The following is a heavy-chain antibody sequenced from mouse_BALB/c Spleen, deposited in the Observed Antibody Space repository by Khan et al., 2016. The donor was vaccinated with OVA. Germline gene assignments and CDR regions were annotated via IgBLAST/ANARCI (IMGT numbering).Heavy chain of an antibody. CDR2: ISYSGRT. D-gene: IGHD1-1*01. Sequence: EVQLVESGPGLVKPSQSLSLTCTVTGYSITSDYAWNWIRQITGNKLEWMGYISYSGRTSYNPSHKSGIPITRDTSKNQFFLQLKSVTTEDTATYYCARSVTITTVVATDFDYWGQGTTLTVSS. CDR1: GYSITSDYA. V-gene: IGHV3-2*02. J-gene: IGHJ2*01. CDR3: ARSVTITTVVATDFDY.